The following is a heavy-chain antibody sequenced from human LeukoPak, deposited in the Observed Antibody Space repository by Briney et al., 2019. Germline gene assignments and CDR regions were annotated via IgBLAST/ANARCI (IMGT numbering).Heavy chain of an antibody. J-gene: IGHJ4*02. CDR1: GCTFDDYA. D-gene: IGHD6-19*01. Sequence: GRSLRLSCAASGCTFDDYAMDWVRQAPGKGLEWVSGISWNSGSIGYADSVKGRFTISRDNAKNSLYLQMNSLRAEDMALYYCAKGAYSSGWSDEYYFDYWGQGTLVTVSS. CDR3: AKGAYSSGWSDEYYFDY. CDR2: ISWNSGSI. V-gene: IGHV3-9*03.